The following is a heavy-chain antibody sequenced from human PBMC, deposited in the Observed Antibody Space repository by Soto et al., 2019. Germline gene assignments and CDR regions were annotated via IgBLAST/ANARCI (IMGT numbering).Heavy chain of an antibody. CDR1: GFVFSSFD. D-gene: IGHD3-10*01. CDR3: VTDLPGSRGHFDY. CDR2: IRYDGGKT. V-gene: IGHV3-30*02. Sequence: PGGSLRLSCAASGFVFSSFDMNWVRQAPGKGLEWVAHIRYDGGKTYYADSVKGRFTISRDNSRNTLYLQMNSLRAEDTAVYHCVTDLPGSRGHFDYWGQGTLVTVSS. J-gene: IGHJ4*02.